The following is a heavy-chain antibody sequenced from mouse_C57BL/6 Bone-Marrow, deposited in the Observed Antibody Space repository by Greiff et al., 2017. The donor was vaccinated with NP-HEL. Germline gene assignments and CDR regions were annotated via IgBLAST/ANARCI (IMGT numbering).Heavy chain of an antibody. CDR2: IWSGGST. J-gene: IGHJ4*01. Sequence: VKVVESGPGLVQPSQSLSITCTVSGFSLTSYGVHRVRQSPGKGLEWLGVIWSGGSTDYNAAFISRLSISKDNSKSQVFFKMNSLQADDTAIYYCARDKVTTGMDYWGQGTSVTVSS. CDR3: ARDKVTTGMDY. V-gene: IGHV2-2*01. D-gene: IGHD2-2*01. CDR1: GFSLTSYG.